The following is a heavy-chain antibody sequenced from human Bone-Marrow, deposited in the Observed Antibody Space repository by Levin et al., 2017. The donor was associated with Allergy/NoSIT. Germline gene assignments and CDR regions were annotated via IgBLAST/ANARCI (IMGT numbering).Heavy chain of an antibody. D-gene: IGHD5-12*01. V-gene: IGHV3-21*01. Sequence: GGSLRLSCAASGFTFSSYSMNWVRQAPGKGLEWVSSISSSSSYIYYADSVKGRFTISRDNAKNSLYLQMNSLRAEDTAVYYCARDIYSGYDLEQSWGGYYYGMDVWGQGTTVTVSS. J-gene: IGHJ6*02. CDR3: ARDIYSGYDLEQSWGGYYYGMDV. CDR1: GFTFSSYS. CDR2: ISSSSSYI.